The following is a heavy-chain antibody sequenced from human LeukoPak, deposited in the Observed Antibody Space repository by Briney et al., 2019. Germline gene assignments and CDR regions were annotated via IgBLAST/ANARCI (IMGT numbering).Heavy chain of an antibody. CDR2: IYTSGST. D-gene: IGHD3-22*01. V-gene: IGHV4-61*02. J-gene: IGHJ3*02. CDR1: GGSISSGSYY. Sequence: SETLSLTCTVSGGSISSGSYYWSSIRQPAGKGLEWIGRIYTSGSTNYNPSLKSRVTISVDTSKNQFSLKLSSVTAADTAVYYCARPGRDYYDSSGYDAFDIWGQGTMVTVSS. CDR3: ARPGRDYYDSSGYDAFDI.